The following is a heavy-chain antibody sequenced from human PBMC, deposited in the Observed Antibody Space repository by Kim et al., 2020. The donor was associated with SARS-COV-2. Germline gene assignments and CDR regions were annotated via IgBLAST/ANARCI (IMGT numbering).Heavy chain of an antibody. CDR3: RIAWYCGPNYSHYMDV. V-gene: IGHV3-72*01. CDR2: TRNKANSYTT. Sequence: GGSLRLSCAASGFTFSDHYMDWVRQAPGKGLEWVGRTRNKANSYTTEYAASVKGRFTISRDDSTNSLYLQMNRLQTEDTAVYFCRIAWYCGPNYSHYMDV. D-gene: IGHD6-13*01. CDR1: GFTFSDHY. J-gene: IGHJ6*03.